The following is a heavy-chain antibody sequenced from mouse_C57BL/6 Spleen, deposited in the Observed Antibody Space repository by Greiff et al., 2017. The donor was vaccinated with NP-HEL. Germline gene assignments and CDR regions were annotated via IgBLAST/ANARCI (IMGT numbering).Heavy chain of an antibody. V-gene: IGHV5-4*03. CDR2: ISDGGSYT. Sequence: EVKLVESGGGLVKPGGSLKLSCAASGFTFSSYAMSWVRQTPEKRLEWVATISDGGSYTYYPDNVKGRFTISRDTAKNNLYLQMSHLKSEDTAMYYCAREDGYYSWFAYWGQGTLVTVSA. D-gene: IGHD2-3*01. CDR1: GFTFSSYA. J-gene: IGHJ3*01. CDR3: AREDGYYSWFAY.